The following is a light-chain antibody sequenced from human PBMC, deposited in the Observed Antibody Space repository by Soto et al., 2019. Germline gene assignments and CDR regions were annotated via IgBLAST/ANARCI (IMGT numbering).Light chain of an antibody. CDR3: QQRRDWPLT. CDR2: DAS. V-gene: IGKV3-11*01. J-gene: IGKJ4*01. Sequence: EIVLTQSPATLSLSPGERATLSCRASQSVSSYLAWYQQKPGQAPRLLISDASNRATGIPARFSSSGSGTDFTLTVSSLEPEDFAVYYCQQRRDWPLTFGGGTKVEI. CDR1: QSVSSY.